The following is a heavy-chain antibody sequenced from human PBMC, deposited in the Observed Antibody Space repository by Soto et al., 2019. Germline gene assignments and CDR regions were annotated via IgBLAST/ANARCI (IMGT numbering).Heavy chain of an antibody. D-gene: IGHD3-9*01. J-gene: IGHJ4*02. CDR3: ARDKDWAFDY. CDR2: IFATSTTI. Sequence: EVQLVESGGGLVQPGGSLRLSCVASGFTFSSYSMVWVRQAPGKGLEWISYIFATSTTIYYADSVKGRFTVSRDNTQNSLFLLMNRLRAEDTAIYYCARDKDWAFDYWGQGTLVTVPS. CDR1: GFTFSSYS. V-gene: IGHV3-48*04.